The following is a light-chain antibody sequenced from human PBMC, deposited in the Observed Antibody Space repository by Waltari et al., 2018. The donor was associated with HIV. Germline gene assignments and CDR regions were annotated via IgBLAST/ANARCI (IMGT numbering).Light chain of an antibody. J-gene: IGKJ5*01. CDR2: DAS. Sequence: DIQMTQSPSFLSASVGDRVTITCRASQSIITYLNWYQQKPGQAPKLLIYDASRLQSGVPSRFSGRGSGTEFTLTISSLQPEDFATYHCQQYFTTLITFAQGTRLDIK. V-gene: IGKV1-39*01. CDR1: QSIITY. CDR3: QQYFTTLIT.